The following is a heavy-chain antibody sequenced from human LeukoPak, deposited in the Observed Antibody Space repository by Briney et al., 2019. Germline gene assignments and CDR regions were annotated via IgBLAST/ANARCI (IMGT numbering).Heavy chain of an antibody. D-gene: IGHD2-15*01. V-gene: IGHV1-18*01. J-gene: IGHJ4*02. CDR2: VSAYADNT. CDR1: GYTFTNYG. Sequence: ASAKVSCKASGYTFTNYGITWVRQAPGQGLEWMGWVSAYADNTNYVQKVQGRVAMTTDTSTSTAYMELRSLRSDDTAVYYCARDCIGCHGFDYWGQGTQVTVSS. CDR3: ARDCIGCHGFDY.